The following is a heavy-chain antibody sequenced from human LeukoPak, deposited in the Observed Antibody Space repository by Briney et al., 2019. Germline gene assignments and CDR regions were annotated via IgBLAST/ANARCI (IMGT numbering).Heavy chain of an antibody. Sequence: PGGSLRLSCAASGFTFSSYSMNWVRQAPGKGLEWVSSISSRSSYIYYADSVKGRFTISRDNAKNSLYLQMNSLRAEDTAVYYCARYSGSLGDAFDIWGQGTMVTVSS. CDR1: GFTFSSYS. CDR2: ISSRSSYI. V-gene: IGHV3-21*01. J-gene: IGHJ3*02. CDR3: ARYSGSLGDAFDI. D-gene: IGHD1-26*01.